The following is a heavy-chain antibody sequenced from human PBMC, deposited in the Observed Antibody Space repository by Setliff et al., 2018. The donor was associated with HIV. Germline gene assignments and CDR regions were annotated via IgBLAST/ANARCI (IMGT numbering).Heavy chain of an antibody. Sequence: SVKVSCKASGGSFSSFTISWVRQAPGQGLEWMGGIIPLFGTANYAQKFQGRVTITADESTSTAYMVLSSLRSEDTAVYYCARTPEGAAVFDSWGQGTLVTVSS. J-gene: IGHJ4*02. CDR2: IIPLFGTA. D-gene: IGHD6-25*01. V-gene: IGHV1-69*13. CDR3: ARTPEGAAVFDS. CDR1: GGSFSSFT.